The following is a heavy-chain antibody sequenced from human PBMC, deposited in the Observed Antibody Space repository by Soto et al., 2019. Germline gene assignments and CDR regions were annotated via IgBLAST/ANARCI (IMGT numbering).Heavy chain of an antibody. D-gene: IGHD5-12*01. CDR1: GGSISSSSYC. Sequence: ASETLSLTCTVSGGSISSSSYCWGWIRQPPGKGLDWIGSIFYSGSTYYNPSLKSRVTISVDTSKNQFSLKLSSVTAADTAVYYCARDGVGVATSYYYYGMDVWGQGTTVT. CDR2: IFYSGST. V-gene: IGHV4-39*07. CDR3: ARDGVGVATSYYYYGMDV. J-gene: IGHJ6*02.